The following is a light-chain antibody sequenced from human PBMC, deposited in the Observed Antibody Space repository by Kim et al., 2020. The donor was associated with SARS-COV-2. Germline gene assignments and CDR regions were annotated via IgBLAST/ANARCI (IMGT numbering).Light chain of an antibody. Sequence: QSVTTSCTGAMGDVGASNYVSWYQQHTDKAPKLMIYDVNKRPSGFSTRFSGSKSGNTASLTISGLRPEDEADYYCSSYISTDIFVAFGGGTQLTVL. V-gene: IGLV2-14*03. J-gene: IGLJ2*01. CDR2: DVN. CDR3: SSYISTDIFVA. CDR1: MGDVGASNY.